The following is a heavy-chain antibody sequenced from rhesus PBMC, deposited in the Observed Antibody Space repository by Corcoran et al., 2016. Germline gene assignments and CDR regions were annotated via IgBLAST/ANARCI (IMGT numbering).Heavy chain of an antibody. CDR2: ISGSSGST. CDR1: GGSVSSSNW. J-gene: IGHJ4*01. Sequence: QVQLQESGPGLVKPSETLSLTCAVSGGSVSSSNWWSWIRQPPGKGLEWIGYISGSSGSTYYNPSLNSRVTISTDTSKNQVSLKLSSVTAADTAVYYCARDESLSGSSHYWGQGVLVTVSS. D-gene: IGHD6-25*01. V-gene: IGHV4-65*01. CDR3: ARDESLSGSSHY.